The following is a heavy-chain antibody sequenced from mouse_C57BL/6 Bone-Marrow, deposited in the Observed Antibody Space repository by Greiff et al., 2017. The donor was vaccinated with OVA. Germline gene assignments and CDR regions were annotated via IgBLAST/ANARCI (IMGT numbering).Heavy chain of an antibody. CDR3: ARRISIYYYGSSYWYFDV. D-gene: IGHD1-1*01. J-gene: IGHJ1*03. V-gene: IGHV1-18*01. CDR1: GYTFTDYN. CDR2: INPNNGGT. Sequence: EVQLQQSGPELVKPGASVKIPCKASGYTFTDYNMDWVKQSHGKSLEWIGDINPNNGGTIYNQKFKGKATLTVDKSSSTAYMELRSLTSEDTAVYYCARRISIYYYGSSYWYFDVWGTGTTVTVSS.